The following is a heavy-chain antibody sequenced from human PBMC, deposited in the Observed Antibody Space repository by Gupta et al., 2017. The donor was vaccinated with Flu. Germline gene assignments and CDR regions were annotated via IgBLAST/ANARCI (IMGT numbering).Heavy chain of an antibody. J-gene: IGHJ4*02. CDR1: GGAISSAPYY. V-gene: IGHV4-31*03. CDR2: IYNSGSS. Sequence: QVQLQESGPGLVKPSQTLSLTCTVSGGAISSAPYYWTWIRRQPGEGLEHIAHIYNSGSSYYNPSLKSRLSISVDTSKNQFSLMLSSVTAADTAVYYCARMVGSTFYGYYFDYWGQGTLVSVSS. D-gene: IGHD2-15*01. CDR3: ARMVGSTFYGYYFDY.